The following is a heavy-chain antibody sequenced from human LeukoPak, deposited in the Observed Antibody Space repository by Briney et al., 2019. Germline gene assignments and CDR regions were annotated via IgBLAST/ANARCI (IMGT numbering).Heavy chain of an antibody. D-gene: IGHD6-19*01. J-gene: IGHJ4*02. CDR2: INPSGGST. V-gene: IGHV1-46*01. Sequence: ASVKVSCKASGYTFTGYYMHWVRQAPGQGLEWMGIINPSGGSTSYAQKFQGRVTMTRDTSTSTVYMELSSLRSEDTAVYYCARERGTLGIAVAGTGILFDYWGQGILVTVSS. CDR3: ARERGTLGIAVAGTGILFDY. CDR1: GYTFTGYY.